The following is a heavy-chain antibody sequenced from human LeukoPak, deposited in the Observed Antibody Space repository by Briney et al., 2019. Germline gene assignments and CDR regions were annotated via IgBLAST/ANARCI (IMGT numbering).Heavy chain of an antibody. J-gene: IGHJ4*02. CDR2: IYSSGRT. V-gene: IGHV4-61*02. CDR3: ARQFSSSSWDDY. D-gene: IGHD6-6*01. Sequence: PSQTLSLTCTVSGGSISSGSNYWSWIRQPAGRGLEWIGRIYSSGRTDYSPSLKSRVTISIDASENQFSLKLSSVTAADTAVYYCARQFSSSSWDDYWGQGSLVTVS. CDR1: GGSISSGSNY.